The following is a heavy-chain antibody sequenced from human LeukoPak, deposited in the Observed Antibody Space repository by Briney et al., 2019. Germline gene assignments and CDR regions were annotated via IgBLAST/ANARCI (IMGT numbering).Heavy chain of an antibody. CDR1: GFTFSDHY. Sequence: GGSLRLSCAASGFTFSDHYMSWIRQAPGEGLEWISYISSSGTTIYYADSVRGRFTISRDNAKNSLFLQMNSLRAEDTAVYYCAREGRYSGNFESWGQGTLVTVSS. J-gene: IGHJ4*02. CDR2: ISSSGTTI. D-gene: IGHD5-12*01. V-gene: IGHV3-11*01. CDR3: AREGRYSGNFES.